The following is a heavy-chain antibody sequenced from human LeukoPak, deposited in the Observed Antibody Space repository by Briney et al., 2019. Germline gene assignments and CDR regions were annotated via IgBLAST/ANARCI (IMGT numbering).Heavy chain of an antibody. J-gene: IGHJ4*02. CDR1: GFTFSSYG. CDR3: AKGVGDLDYFDY. V-gene: IGHV3-30*18. CDR2: ISYDGSNK. D-gene: IGHD3-10*01. Sequence: GGSLRLSCAASGFTFSSYGMHRVRQAPGKGLEWVAVISYDGSNKYYADSVKGRFTISRDNSKNTLYLQMNSLRAEDTAVYYCAKGVGDLDYFDYWGQGTLVTVSS.